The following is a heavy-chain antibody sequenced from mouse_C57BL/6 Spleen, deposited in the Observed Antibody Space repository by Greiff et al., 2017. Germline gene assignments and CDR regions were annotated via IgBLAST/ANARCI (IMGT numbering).Heavy chain of an antibody. CDR1: GYTFTDYN. V-gene: IGHV1-22*01. D-gene: IGHD2-14*01. CDR2: INPNNGGT. Sequence: EVKLMESGPELVKPGASVKMSCKASGYTFTDYNMHWVKQSHGKSLEWIGYINPNNGGTSYNQKFKGKATLTVNKSSSTAYMELRSLTSEDSAVYYCARGPYRSWFAYWGQGTLVTVSA. CDR3: ARGPYRSWFAY. J-gene: IGHJ3*01.